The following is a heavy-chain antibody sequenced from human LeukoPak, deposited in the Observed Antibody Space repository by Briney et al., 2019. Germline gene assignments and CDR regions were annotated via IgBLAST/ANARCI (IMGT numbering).Heavy chain of an antibody. CDR3: ASDPPYSSGWYGHDY. D-gene: IGHD6-19*01. CDR1: GLTFSKFA. J-gene: IGHJ4*02. Sequence: GRSLRLSCAASGLTFSKFAVHWVRQAPGKGLEWVAVISYDGASKYYGDSVKGRFTISRDNSIHTVYLQMNSLRPEDTAVYYCASDPPYSSGWYGHDYWGQGTLVTVSS. V-gene: IGHV3-30-3*01. CDR2: ISYDGASK.